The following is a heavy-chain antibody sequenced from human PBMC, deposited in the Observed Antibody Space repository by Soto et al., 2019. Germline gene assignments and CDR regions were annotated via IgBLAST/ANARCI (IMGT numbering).Heavy chain of an antibody. Sequence: XSVKVSFKASGYSFTGYYVHWVRQAPGQGLEWMGWINPNSGGTNYAQKFQGRVTMTRDTSISTAYMELSRLRSDDTAVYYCAKTGALDAFDIWGQGTMVTVPS. D-gene: IGHD7-27*01. V-gene: IGHV1-2*02. CDR3: AKTGALDAFDI. CDR2: INPNSGGT. CDR1: GYSFTGYY. J-gene: IGHJ3*02.